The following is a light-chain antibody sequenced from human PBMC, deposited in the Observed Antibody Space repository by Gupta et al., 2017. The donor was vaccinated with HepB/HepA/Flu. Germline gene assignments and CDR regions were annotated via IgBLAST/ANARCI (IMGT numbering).Light chain of an antibody. CDR2: QTS. J-gene: IGKJ4*01. CDR3: QQYDTFSRPT. CDR1: EDIKTF. V-gene: IGKV1-5*03. Sequence: GERVTITCRASEDIKTFLAWYQQQPGKAPKLLIYQTSNLQSGVPSRFRGSGSGTEFTLTISSLQPDDSATYYCQQYDTFSRPTFGGGTKVEI.